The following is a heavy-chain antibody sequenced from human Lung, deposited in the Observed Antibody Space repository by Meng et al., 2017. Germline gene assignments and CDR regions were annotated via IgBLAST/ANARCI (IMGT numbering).Heavy chain of an antibody. Sequence: ARVLPDGVEVQTPGASVTLSGKPSGYILPDYYTRWGRRAPGHGRGWMGQINTKSVDRHYAQKFQDRVTMTGDTSISPAYMKLRGLRSDDTAIYYCARDEDISAAGKLFGDYWGQGTLVTVSS. CDR3: ARDEDISAAGKLFGDY. J-gene: IGHJ4*02. CDR2: INTKSVDR. D-gene: IGHD6-25*01. V-gene: IGHV1-2*06. CDR1: GYILPDYY.